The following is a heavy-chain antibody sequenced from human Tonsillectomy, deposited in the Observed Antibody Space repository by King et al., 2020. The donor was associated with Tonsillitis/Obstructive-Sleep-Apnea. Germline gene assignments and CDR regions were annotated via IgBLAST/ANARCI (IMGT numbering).Heavy chain of an antibody. J-gene: IGHJ1*01. CDR2: IYYSGST. CDR1: GGSISSYY. CDR3: ARLDLPAAIGRGAGYFQH. Sequence: QLQESGPGLVKPSETLSLTCTVSGGSISSYYWSWLRQPPGKGLEWIGYIYYSGSTNYNPSLKSRVTISVDTSKNQFSLKLSSVTAADTAVYYCARLDLPAAIGRGAGYFQHWGQGTLVTVSS. V-gene: IGHV4-59*01. D-gene: IGHD2-2*01.